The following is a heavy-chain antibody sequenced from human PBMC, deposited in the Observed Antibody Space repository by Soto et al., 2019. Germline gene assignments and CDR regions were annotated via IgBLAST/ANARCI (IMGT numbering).Heavy chain of an antibody. V-gene: IGHV3-15*01. CDR1: GFTFTNAW. CDR3: TTMGYCSGTSCSSVLDS. Sequence: EVPLVESGGGLVKPGGSLRLSCAASGFTFTNAWMTWVRQAPGKGLEWVGRIRSKTDGGTADFAAPVKGRFTISRDDSKNTLYLEMSSLKTEDTAVYHCTTMGYCSGTSCSSVLDSWGQGTLVTVSS. D-gene: IGHD2-2*01. CDR2: IRSKTDGGTA. J-gene: IGHJ4*02.